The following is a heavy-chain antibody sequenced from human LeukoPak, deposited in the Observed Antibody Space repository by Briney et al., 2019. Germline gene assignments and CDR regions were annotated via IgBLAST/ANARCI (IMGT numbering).Heavy chain of an antibody. CDR3: ARQVTGHSDY. D-gene: IGHD7-27*01. Sequence: GESLKISCEGSGYIFTNYWIAWVRQVPGKGLEWMGIIYPGDSDTRYSPSFQGQVTISADKSISTAYLQWNSLKASDTAIYYCARQVTGHSDYWGQGTLVTVSS. CDR1: GYIFTNYW. V-gene: IGHV5-51*01. J-gene: IGHJ4*02. CDR2: IYPGDSDT.